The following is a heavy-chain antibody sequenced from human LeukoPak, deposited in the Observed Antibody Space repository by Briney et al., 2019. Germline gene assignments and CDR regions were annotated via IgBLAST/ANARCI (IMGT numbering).Heavy chain of an antibody. CDR1: GGSFSGYY. Sequence: PSETLSLTCAVYGGSFSGYYWSWIRQPPGKGLEWIGEINHSGSTNYNPSLKSRVTISVDTSKNQFSLKLSSVTAADTAVYYCARVRVLRFLEWLLTDAFDIRGQGTMVTVSS. D-gene: IGHD3-3*01. V-gene: IGHV4-34*01. CDR3: ARVRVLRFLEWLLTDAFDI. J-gene: IGHJ3*02. CDR2: INHSGST.